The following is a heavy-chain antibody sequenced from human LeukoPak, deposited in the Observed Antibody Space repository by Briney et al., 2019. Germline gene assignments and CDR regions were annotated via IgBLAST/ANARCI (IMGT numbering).Heavy chain of an antibody. CDR3: ARDAVDYYGSGRYYPFDS. J-gene: IGHJ4*02. V-gene: IGHV1-46*01. CDR1: GYTFTSYY. D-gene: IGHD3-10*01. CDR2: INPSGGST. Sequence: ASVNVSCKASGYTFTSYYMHGVRQAPGQGREWMGIINPSGGSTSYAQKFQGRVTMTRDMSTRTVYMALSSLRSEDTAVYSCARDAVDYYGSGRYYPFDSWGQGTLVTVSS.